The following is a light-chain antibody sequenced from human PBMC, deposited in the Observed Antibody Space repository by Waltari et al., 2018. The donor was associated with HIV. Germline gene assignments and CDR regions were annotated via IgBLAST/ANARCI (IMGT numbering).Light chain of an antibody. CDR3: CSYAGSSVV. J-gene: IGLJ1*01. CDR2: EVS. Sequence: QSALTQPASASASPVPSTTIPCAATSSDVGKYDLVSWSQQYPGLATKLVISEVSARPAGIPIRCSGSKSGNTAALTIAGLQAEDEADYYCCSYAGSSVVFGSGTKVTVL. V-gene: IGLV2-23*02. CDR1: SSDVGKYDL.